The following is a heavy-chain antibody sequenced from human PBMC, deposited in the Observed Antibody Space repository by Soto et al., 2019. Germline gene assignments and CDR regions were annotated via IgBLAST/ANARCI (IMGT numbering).Heavy chain of an antibody. Sequence: GGSLRLSCAASGFTFSSYGMHWVRQAPGKGLEWVAVISYDGSNKYYADSVKGRFTISRDNSKNTLYLQMNSLRAEDTAVYYCAKPSRLRWYHYGMDVWGQGTTVTISS. D-gene: IGHD4-17*01. J-gene: IGHJ6*02. CDR1: GFTFSSYG. CDR3: AKPSRLRWYHYGMDV. CDR2: ISYDGSNK. V-gene: IGHV3-30*18.